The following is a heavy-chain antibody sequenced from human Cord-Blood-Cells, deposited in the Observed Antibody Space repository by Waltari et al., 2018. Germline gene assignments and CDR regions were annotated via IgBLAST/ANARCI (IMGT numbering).Heavy chain of an antibody. Sequence: QLQLQESGPGLVKPSETLSLTCTVSGGSISSSSYYWGWIRQPPGKGLEGIGSIYYSGSTYYNPSLKSRVTISVDTSKNQFSLKLSSVTAADTAVYYCARLEGIAAAGTSYWGQGTLVTVSS. CDR2: IYYSGST. D-gene: IGHD6-13*01. CDR1: GGSISSSSYY. CDR3: ARLEGIAAAGTSY. V-gene: IGHV4-39*01. J-gene: IGHJ4*02.